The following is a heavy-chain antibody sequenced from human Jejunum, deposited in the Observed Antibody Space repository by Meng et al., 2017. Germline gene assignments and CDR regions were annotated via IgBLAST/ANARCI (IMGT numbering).Heavy chain of an antibody. Sequence: GESLKISCKGSGYTFTSYWIAWVRQMPGKGLEWMGIIDPGDSDPRYSPSFQGQVTFSVDKSINTAYLQWSSLKASDTAMYYCARLRISVAPLFKINWFDPWGQGNLVNVDS. J-gene: IGHJ5*02. CDR3: ARLRISVAPLFKINWFDP. CDR2: IDPGDSDP. D-gene: IGHD6-19*01. V-gene: IGHV5-51*01. CDR1: GYTFTSYW.